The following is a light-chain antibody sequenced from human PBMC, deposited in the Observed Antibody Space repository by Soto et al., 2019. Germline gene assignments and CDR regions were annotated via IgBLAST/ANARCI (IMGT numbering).Light chain of an antibody. CDR1: SSDVGGYNY. J-gene: IGLJ2*01. V-gene: IGLV2-14*01. CDR3: SSFTSSNTVL. Sequence: QSALTQPASVSGSPGQSITISCTGTSSDVGGYNYVSWYQQHPGKAPKLIIYNVSNRPSGVSNRFSGSKSGNTASLTISGLQAEDEGHYYCSSFTSSNTVLFGGGTKFTVL. CDR2: NVS.